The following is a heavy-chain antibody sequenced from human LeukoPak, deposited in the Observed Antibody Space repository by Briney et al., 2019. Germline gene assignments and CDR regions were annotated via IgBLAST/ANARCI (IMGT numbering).Heavy chain of an antibody. CDR3: ARVPPLSEGWFDP. CDR2: INPNSGGT. CDR1: GYAFTGYY. V-gene: IGHV1-2*02. Sequence: VASVKVSCKASGYAFTGYYMHWVRQAPGQGLEWMGWINPNSGGTNYAQKFQGRVTMTRDTSISTAYMELSRLRSDDTAVYYCARVPPLSEGWFDPWGQGTLVTVSS. J-gene: IGHJ5*02.